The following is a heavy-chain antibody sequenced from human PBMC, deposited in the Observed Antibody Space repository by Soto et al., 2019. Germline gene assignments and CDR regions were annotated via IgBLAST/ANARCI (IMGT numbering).Heavy chain of an antibody. CDR1: GFPFSSYG. D-gene: IGHD6-19*01. CDR2: TSYDGTKK. Sequence: LRLSCAVSGFPFSSYGMHWVRQAPGKGLEWVAITSYDGTKKNYADSVKGRFTISRDNSNNTLYLQMNSLRGADTAVYFCAKDKGQWLPYYGMDVWGQGTTVTVSS. CDR3: AKDKGQWLPYYGMDV. J-gene: IGHJ6*02. V-gene: IGHV3-30*18.